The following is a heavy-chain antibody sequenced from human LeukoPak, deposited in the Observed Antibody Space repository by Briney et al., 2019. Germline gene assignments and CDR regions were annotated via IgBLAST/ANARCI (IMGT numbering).Heavy chain of an antibody. V-gene: IGHV3-23*01. D-gene: IGHD6-13*01. CDR2: ISGSGGTT. J-gene: IGHJ4*02. CDR3: AKEAYSSSWYIDY. CDR1: GFTFNSYA. Sequence: GGSLRLSCAASGFTFNSYAMSWVRQAPGKGLEWVSGISGSGGTTYYADSVKGRFTISRDNSKNTLYLQMNSLRAEDTAVYYCAKEAYSSSWYIDYWGQGTLVTVSS.